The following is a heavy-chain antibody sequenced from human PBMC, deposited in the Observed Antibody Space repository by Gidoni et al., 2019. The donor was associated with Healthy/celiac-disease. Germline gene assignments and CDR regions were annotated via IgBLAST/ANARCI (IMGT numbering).Heavy chain of an antibody. CDR2: INHSGNT. Sequence: QAQQQPWGAGLLTPSETLSLTCAVYGGSFRGYYWSWIRQSQGKGLEWIGEINHSGNTNYTPTLKSRVTISVDTSKNQFSLKLSSVTAADTAVYYCARGTRDSSSSPWFDPWGQGTLVTVSS. D-gene: IGHD6-6*01. V-gene: IGHV4-34*01. CDR3: ARGTRDSSSSPWFDP. J-gene: IGHJ5*02. CDR1: GGSFRGYY.